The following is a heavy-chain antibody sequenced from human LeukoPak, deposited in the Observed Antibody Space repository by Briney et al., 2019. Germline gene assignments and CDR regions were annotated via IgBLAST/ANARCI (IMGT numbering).Heavy chain of an antibody. J-gene: IGHJ4*02. CDR1: GFTFSNYA. CDR3: AKTPYHKIAVAGYYFDY. Sequence: GGSLRLSCAASGFTFSNYAMSWVRQAPGKGLEWVSAISGSGGSTYYADSVKGRFTISRDNSKNTLYLQMNSLRAEDTAVYYCAKTPYHKIAVAGYYFDYWGQGTLVTVSS. CDR2: ISGSGGST. D-gene: IGHD6-19*01. V-gene: IGHV3-23*01.